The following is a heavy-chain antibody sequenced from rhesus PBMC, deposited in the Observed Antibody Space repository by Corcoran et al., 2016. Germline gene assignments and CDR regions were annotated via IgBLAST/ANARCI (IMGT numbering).Heavy chain of an antibody. CDR2: ITHDNGNT. V-gene: IGHV1-200*01. CDR3: ARTHYGSSQFDY. J-gene: IGHJ4*01. D-gene: IGHD4-29*01. Sequence: QVQLVQSGAEVKKPGTSVKLSCKASGYTFTSYYINWVRQAPGQVLEWREWITHDNGNTGSEQKVQGRVTMTRDTSTSTACMELNSLRSEDTAVYYCARTHYGSSQFDYWGQGVLVTVSS. CDR1: GYTFTSYY.